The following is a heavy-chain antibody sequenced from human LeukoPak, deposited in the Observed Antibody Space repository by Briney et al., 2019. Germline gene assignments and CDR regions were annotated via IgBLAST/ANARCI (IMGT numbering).Heavy chain of an antibody. CDR2: INPNSGGT. CDR1: GYTFTSYD. CDR3: ARGPWSGSYMVY. J-gene: IGHJ4*02. D-gene: IGHD1-26*01. Sequence: ASVKVSCKASGYTFTSYDINWVRQATGQGLEWMGRINPNSGGTNYAQKFQGRVTMTRDTSISTAYMELSRLRSDDTAVYYCARGPWSGSYMVYWGQGTLVTVSS. V-gene: IGHV1-2*06.